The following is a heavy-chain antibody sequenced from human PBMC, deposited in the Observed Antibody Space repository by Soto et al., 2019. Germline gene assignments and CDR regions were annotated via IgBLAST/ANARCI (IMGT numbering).Heavy chain of an antibody. CDR1: GFAFSDYA. Sequence: EVHLLESGGGLVQPGGSLRLSCAASGFAFSDYAMTWVRQAPGKGLEWVSDISDGDGATHYADSVKGRFTISRDDSKNTLYLQMDSLRAEDAAVYYCAKGRTFFDFWGQRTLVTVSS. V-gene: IGHV3-23*01. D-gene: IGHD3-16*01. CDR3: AKGRTFFDF. J-gene: IGHJ4*02. CDR2: ISDGDGAT.